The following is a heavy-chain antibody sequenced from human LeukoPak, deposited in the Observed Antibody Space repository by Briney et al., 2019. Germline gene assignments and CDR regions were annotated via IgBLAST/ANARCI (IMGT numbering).Heavy chain of an antibody. Sequence: GGSLRLSCAASGFTFSTYSMNWVRQAPGKGLEWISYISSLSGTINYADSVKGRFTISRDNAKNSLYLQMNSLRAEDTAVYYCAKDITTMVRGVCDYWGQGTLVTVSS. CDR1: GFTFSTYS. CDR2: ISSLSGTI. V-gene: IGHV3-48*01. J-gene: IGHJ4*02. CDR3: AKDITTMVRGVCDY. D-gene: IGHD3-10*01.